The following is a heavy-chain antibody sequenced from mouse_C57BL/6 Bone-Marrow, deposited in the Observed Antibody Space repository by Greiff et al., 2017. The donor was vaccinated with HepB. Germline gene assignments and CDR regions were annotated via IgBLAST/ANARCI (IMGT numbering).Heavy chain of an antibody. J-gene: IGHJ1*03. CDR3: ARGLGYYGSSYYFDV. CDR2: INPNNGGT. D-gene: IGHD1-1*01. Sequence: RVEPGASVKISCKASGYTFTDYYMNWVKQSHGKSLEWIGDINPNNGGTSYNQKFKGKATLTVDKSSSTAYMELRSLTSEDSVVYYCARGLGYYGSSYYFDVWGTGTTVTVSS. CDR1: GYTFTDYY. V-gene: IGHV1-26*01.